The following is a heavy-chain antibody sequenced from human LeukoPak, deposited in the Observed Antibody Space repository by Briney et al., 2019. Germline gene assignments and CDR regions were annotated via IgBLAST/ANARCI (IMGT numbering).Heavy chain of an antibody. CDR1: GYSFTRYW. J-gene: IGHJ3*02. Sequence: PGESLKISCKGSGYSFTRYWIGWVRQMPGKGLEWMGIIYPGDSDTRYSPSFQGLVTISADKSISTAYLQWRSLKASDTAMYYCARRARPDDYSPFDIWGQGTMVTVSS. CDR2: IYPGDSDT. D-gene: IGHD4-4*01. V-gene: IGHV5-51*01. CDR3: ARRARPDDYSPFDI.